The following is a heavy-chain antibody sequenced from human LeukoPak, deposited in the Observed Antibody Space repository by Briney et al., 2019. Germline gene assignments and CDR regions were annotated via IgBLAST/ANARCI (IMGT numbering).Heavy chain of an antibody. D-gene: IGHD3-10*01. J-gene: IGHJ5*02. CDR2: INPNSGGT. CDR3: ARRTPGITMVWNPKFDP. V-gene: IGHV1-2*02. Sequence: ASVKVSCKASGYTFIGYYMHWVRQAPGQGLEWMGWINPNSGGTNYAQKFQGRVTMTRDTSISTAYMELSRLRSDDTAVYYCARRTPGITMVWNPKFDPWGQGTLVTVSS. CDR1: GYTFIGYY.